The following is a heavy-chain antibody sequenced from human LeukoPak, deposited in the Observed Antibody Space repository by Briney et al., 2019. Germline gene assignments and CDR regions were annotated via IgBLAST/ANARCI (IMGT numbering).Heavy chain of an antibody. D-gene: IGHD2-15*01. J-gene: IGHJ6*03. V-gene: IGHV3-74*01. Sequence: GGSLRLSCAASGFTFSSYWMHWVRQAPGKGLVWVSRINSDGSSTRYADSVKGRFTISRDNAKNTLYLQMNSLRAEDTAVYYCARGTGCGGGSCPISRYYYHYYMDVWGKGTTVTVSS. CDR2: INSDGSST. CDR1: GFTFSSYW. CDR3: ARGTGCGGGSCPISRYYYHYYMDV.